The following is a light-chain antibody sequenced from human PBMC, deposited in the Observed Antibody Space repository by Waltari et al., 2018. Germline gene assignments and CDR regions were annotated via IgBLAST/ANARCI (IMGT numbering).Light chain of an antibody. CDR2: EVT. V-gene: IGLV2-23*02. J-gene: IGLJ2*01. CDR3: SSHANTYNFAHVV. CDR1: SSDIGTYNY. Sequence: QSALTQPASVSGSPGQSISISCTGTSSDIGTYNYVSWYQQLPGKAPKMMIYEVTKRPSGVSYRFSGSTSGNTASLTISGLRAEDEADYYCSSHANTYNFAHVVFGGVTKLTVL.